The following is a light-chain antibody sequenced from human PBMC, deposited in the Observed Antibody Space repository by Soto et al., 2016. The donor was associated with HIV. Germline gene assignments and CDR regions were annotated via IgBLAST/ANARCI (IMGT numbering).Light chain of an antibody. J-gene: IGKJ4*01. V-gene: IGKV1-17*03. CDR2: GAS. Sequence: IQMTQSPSAMSASVGDRVTITCRASQGISTYLAWLQQKPGKAPKRLIYGASNLQGGVPSRFSGSGSGTEFTLTISSLQPEDFATYYCLQHKSYPLTFGGGTKLDIK. CDR1: QGISTY. CDR3: LQHKSYPLT.